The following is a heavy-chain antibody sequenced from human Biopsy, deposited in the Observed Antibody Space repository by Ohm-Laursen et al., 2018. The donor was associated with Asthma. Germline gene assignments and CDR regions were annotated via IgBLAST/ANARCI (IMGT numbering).Heavy chain of an antibody. CDR3: ARCQVGYSSGWSLLLKKIYYAGMDV. V-gene: IGHV1-69*13. CDR1: GGTFSNFA. D-gene: IGHD6-19*01. Sequence: SVKASCKAPGGTFSNFAIRWVRQAPGQGLEWLGGIMTVFGTTNYAQKFQGRVTITADESTSTAYMEVTSLRSEDTAIYYCARCQVGYSSGWSLLLKKIYYAGMDVWGQGTAVTVSS. CDR2: IMTVFGTT. J-gene: IGHJ6*02.